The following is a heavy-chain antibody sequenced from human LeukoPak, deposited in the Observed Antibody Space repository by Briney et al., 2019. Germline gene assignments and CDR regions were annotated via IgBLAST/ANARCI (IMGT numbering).Heavy chain of an antibody. CDR3: ARSLYSFYYMDV. D-gene: IGHD4-11*01. CDR2: ISYNGSNK. Sequence: GGSLRLSCAASGFTFSSYGMHWVRQAPGKGLEWVAVISYNGSNKYYADSVKGRFTISRDNSKNTLYLQMNSLRAEDTAVYYCARSLYSFYYMDVWGKGTTVTVSS. V-gene: IGHV3-30*03. CDR1: GFTFSSYG. J-gene: IGHJ6*03.